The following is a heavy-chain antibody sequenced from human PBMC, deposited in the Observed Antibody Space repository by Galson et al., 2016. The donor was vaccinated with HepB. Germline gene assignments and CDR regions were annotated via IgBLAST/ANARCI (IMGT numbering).Heavy chain of an antibody. D-gene: IGHD3-9*01. CDR3: AKKAHILTGPDAFDI. CDR1: GFTFNTYG. J-gene: IGHJ3*02. Sequence: SLRLSCAVSGFTFNTYGMHWVRQAPGKGLDWVAVISNDGNNKYYADSVKGRFTISRDNSKNTLYLQMSSLRAEDTAVYYCAKKAHILTGPDAFDIWGQGTLVTVSS. CDR2: ISNDGNNK. V-gene: IGHV3-30*18.